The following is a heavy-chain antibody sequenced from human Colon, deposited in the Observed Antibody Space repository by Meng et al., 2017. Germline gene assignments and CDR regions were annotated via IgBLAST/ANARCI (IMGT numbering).Heavy chain of an antibody. J-gene: IGHJ4*02. CDR2: ISNSGKT. CDR3: ARERMRELGLFDY. V-gene: IGHV4-4*02. D-gene: IGHD7-27*01. CDR1: GDSIGNSKW. Sequence: QLQDAGPGSVQPSGTLSLACAVSGDSIGNSKWWSWLRQSPGKGLEWIGEISNSGKTVYSPSLKSRVTISLDKSSNHFSLTLSPVTAADTAIYFCARERMRELGLFDYWGQGALVTVSS.